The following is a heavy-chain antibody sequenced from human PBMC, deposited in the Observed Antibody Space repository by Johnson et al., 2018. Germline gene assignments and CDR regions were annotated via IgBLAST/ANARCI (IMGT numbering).Heavy chain of an antibody. Sequence: QVQLVQSGAEVKKPGSSVKVSCKASGGTFSSYAISWVRQAPGQGLEWMGRIIPILGIANYAKKFQGRVTITADKSTSTAYMELSSLRSEDTAVDYCARDRDGGNFTGYYYYYMDGWGKGTTVTVSS. V-gene: IGHV1-69*04. J-gene: IGHJ6*03. CDR3: ARDRDGGNFTGYYYYYMDG. CDR2: IIPILGIA. D-gene: IGHD4-23*01. CDR1: GGTFSSYA.